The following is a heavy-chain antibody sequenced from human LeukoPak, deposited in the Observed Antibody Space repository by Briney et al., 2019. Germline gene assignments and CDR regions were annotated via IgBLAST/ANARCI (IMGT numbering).Heavy chain of an antibody. J-gene: IGHJ5*02. Sequence: GASVKVSCKASGGTFSSYAISWVRQAPGQGLEWMGWINPNSGDTNYAQKFQGRVTLTRDTSISTAHMELSRLRSDDTAVYYCARDEYVLTSFDPWGQGTLVTVSS. V-gene: IGHV1-2*02. CDR2: INPNSGDT. CDR3: ARDEYVLTSFDP. CDR1: GGTFSSYA. D-gene: IGHD3-16*01.